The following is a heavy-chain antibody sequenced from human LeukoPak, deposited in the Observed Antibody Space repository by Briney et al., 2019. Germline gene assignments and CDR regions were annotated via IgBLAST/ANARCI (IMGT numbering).Heavy chain of an antibody. CDR2: TYYRSKWYN. V-gene: IGHV6-1*01. CDR3: ARKRLSADSFDI. CDR1: GDSVSSNGTA. D-gene: IGHD4/OR15-4a*01. Sequence: SQTLSLTFAISGDSVSSNGTAWNWIRQSPSRGLEWLGRTYYRSKWYNDYTVSVKSRITFNPDTSKNQFSLHLNSVTPEDTAVYYCARKRLSADSFDIWGQGTLVTVSS. J-gene: IGHJ3*02.